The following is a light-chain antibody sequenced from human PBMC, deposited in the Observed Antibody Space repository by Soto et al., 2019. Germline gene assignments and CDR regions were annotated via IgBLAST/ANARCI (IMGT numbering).Light chain of an antibody. Sequence: EIVMTQSPATLSVSLGERATLSCTASQTVTSNLAWYQQKPGQAPRLLIYGASTRATGIPVRFSGGESGTGFTLTISRLEPEDFAVYYCQQYVSSPRTFSQGTKVDIK. V-gene: IGKV3D-15*01. CDR3: QQYVSSPRT. J-gene: IGKJ1*01. CDR1: QTVTSN. CDR2: GAS.